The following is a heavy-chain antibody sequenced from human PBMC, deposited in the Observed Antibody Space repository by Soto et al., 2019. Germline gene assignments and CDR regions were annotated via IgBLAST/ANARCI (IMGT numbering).Heavy chain of an antibody. CDR3: AKGSVAGTGYYYYYMDV. Sequence: GGSLRLSCAASGFTFSSYAMSWVRQAPGKGLEWVSAISGSGGSTYYADSVKGRFTISRDNSKNTLYLQMNSLRAEDTAVYYCAKGSVAGTGYYYYYMDVWGKGTTVTVSS. CDR1: GFTFSSYA. J-gene: IGHJ6*03. CDR2: ISGSGGST. V-gene: IGHV3-23*01. D-gene: IGHD6-19*01.